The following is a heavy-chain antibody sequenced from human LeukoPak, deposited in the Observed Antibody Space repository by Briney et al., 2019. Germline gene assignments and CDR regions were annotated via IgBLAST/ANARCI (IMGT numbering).Heavy chain of an antibody. J-gene: IGHJ4*02. CDR2: INPSGGST. Sequence: ASVKVSCKASGYTFTSYYMHWVRQAPGQGLEWMGIINPSGGSTSYAQKFQGRVTMTRDMSTSTVYMELSSLRSEDTAVYYCARDEVAAAGYDYWGQGTLVTVSS. D-gene: IGHD6-13*01. CDR3: ARDEVAAAGYDY. V-gene: IGHV1-46*01. CDR1: GYTFTSYY.